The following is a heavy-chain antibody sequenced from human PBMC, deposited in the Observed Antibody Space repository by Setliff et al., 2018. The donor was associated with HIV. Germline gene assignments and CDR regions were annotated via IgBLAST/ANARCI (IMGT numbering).Heavy chain of an antibody. CDR2: ISWDSGSI. J-gene: IGHJ6*04. V-gene: IGHV3-9*01. Sequence: PGGSLRLSCAASGFTFDDYAMHWVRQAPGKGLEWVSGISWDSGSIGYADSVKGRFTSSRDNSKSTLYLQMKSLRAEDTAVYYCAKDIIVGYGTVWGKGTTVTVSS. CDR3: AKDIIVGYGTV. D-gene: IGHD2-21*01. CDR1: GFTFDDYA.